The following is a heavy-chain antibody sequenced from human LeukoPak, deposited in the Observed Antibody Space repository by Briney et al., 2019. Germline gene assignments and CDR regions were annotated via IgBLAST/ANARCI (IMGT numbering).Heavy chain of an antibody. CDR1: GYSFTSYW. D-gene: IGHD3-22*01. V-gene: IGHV5-51*01. Sequence: GESLKISCKGSGYSFTSYWIGWVRQMPGKGLEWMGIIYPGDSDTRYSPSFQGQVTISADKSISTAYLQWSSLKASDTAMYYCARQDYYDSSGYYPHYLQHWGQGTLVTVSS. J-gene: IGHJ1*01. CDR2: IYPGDSDT. CDR3: ARQDYYDSSGYYPHYLQH.